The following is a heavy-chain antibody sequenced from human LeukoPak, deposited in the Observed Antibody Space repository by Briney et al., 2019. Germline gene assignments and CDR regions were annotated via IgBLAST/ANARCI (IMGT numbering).Heavy chain of an antibody. CDR3: ARAISSMVRGVIPY. V-gene: IGHV1-2*02. CDR2: INPNSGGT. CDR1: GYTFTGYY. Sequence: ASVKVSCKASGYTFTGYYMHWVRQAPGQGLEWMGWINPNSGGTNYAQKFQGRVTMTRDTSISTAYMELSRLRSDDTAVYYCARAISSMVRGVIPYWGQGTLVTVSS. J-gene: IGHJ4*02. D-gene: IGHD3-10*01.